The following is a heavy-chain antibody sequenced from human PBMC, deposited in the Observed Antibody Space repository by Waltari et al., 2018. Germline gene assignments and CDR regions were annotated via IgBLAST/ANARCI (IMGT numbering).Heavy chain of an antibody. CDR2: VSNSGDT. Sequence: QVQLQESGPGLLKPSETLSLTCTVSGGSVTSASDYWSWIRQPPGKGLEWIGYVSNSGDTNYKPSLRGRVTISLDTSRNQFSLKVSSVTAADTAMYYCARGSDAYKTAHWGQGTLVTVAS. D-gene: IGHD1-1*01. J-gene: IGHJ4*02. V-gene: IGHV4-61*01. CDR1: GGSVTSASDY. CDR3: ARGSDAYKTAH.